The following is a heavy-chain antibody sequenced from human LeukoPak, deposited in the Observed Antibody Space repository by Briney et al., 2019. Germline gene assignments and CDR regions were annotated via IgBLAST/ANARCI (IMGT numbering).Heavy chain of an antibody. CDR2: ISWNSYTT. J-gene: IGHJ2*01. CDR3: AKGISYWYFDL. Sequence: GGSLRLSCAASGFTFSSYAMSWVRQAPVKGLEWVSGISWNSYTTGYADSVKNRFTTSRDNAKNSLYLQMNSLRAEDAALYYCAKGISYWYFDLWGRGTLVTVSS. V-gene: IGHV3-9*01. CDR1: GFTFSSYA.